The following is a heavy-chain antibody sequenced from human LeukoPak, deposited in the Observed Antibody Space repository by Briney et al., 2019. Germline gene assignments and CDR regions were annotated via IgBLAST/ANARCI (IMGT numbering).Heavy chain of an antibody. Sequence: PGGSLRLSCAASGSSFSKAWMSWVRQAPGKGLEWVGRIKGISDGWTTDYAAPVKGRFTISRDDSKNTLYLQMNSLKTEDTAVYFCSTVGGAVAFDYWGQGTLVTVSS. V-gene: IGHV3-15*01. D-gene: IGHD6-19*01. J-gene: IGHJ4*02. CDR1: GSSFSKAW. CDR2: IKGISDGWTT. CDR3: STVGGAVAFDY.